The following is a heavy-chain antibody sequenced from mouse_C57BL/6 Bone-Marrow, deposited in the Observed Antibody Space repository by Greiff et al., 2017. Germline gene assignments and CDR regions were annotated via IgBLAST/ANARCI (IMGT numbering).Heavy chain of an antibody. J-gene: IGHJ2*01. CDR2: IYPGGGYT. CDR1: GYTFTNYW. D-gene: IGHD2-3*01. Sequence: VQLKQSGAELVRPGTSVKMSCKASGYTFTNYWIGWAKQRPGHGLEWIGDIYPGGGYTNYNEKFKGKATLTADKSSSTAYMQFSSLTSEVSAIYCCARRDGYYGDWGQGTTLTVSS. CDR3: ARRDGYYGD. V-gene: IGHV1-63*01.